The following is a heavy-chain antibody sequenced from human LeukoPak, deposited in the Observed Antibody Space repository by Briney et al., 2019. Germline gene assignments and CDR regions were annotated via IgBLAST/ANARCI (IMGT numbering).Heavy chain of an antibody. CDR3: ASDPPNYYGMDV. CDR1: GFTFSSYW. V-gene: IGHV3-7*01. Sequence: GGSLRLSCAASGFTFSSYWMSWVRQAPGKGLEWVANIKQDGSEKYYVDSVKGRFTISRDNAKNSLYLHMNGLRADDTAVYYCASDPPNYYGMDVWGQGTTVTVSS. CDR2: IKQDGSEK. J-gene: IGHJ6*02.